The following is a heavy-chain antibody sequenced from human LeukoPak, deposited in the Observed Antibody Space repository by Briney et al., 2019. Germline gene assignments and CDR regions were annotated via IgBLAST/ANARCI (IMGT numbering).Heavy chain of an antibody. V-gene: IGHV3-53*01. Sequence: GGSLRLSCAASGFTVSTKYMSWVRRAPGKGLEWVSVIYSGGNTYYADSVKGRFTISRDNSKNTLYLQMNSLRAEDTAVYYCAREWRDGYNLFDYWGQGTLVTVSS. J-gene: IGHJ4*02. CDR1: GFTVSTKY. D-gene: IGHD5-24*01. CDR2: IYSGGNT. CDR3: AREWRDGYNLFDY.